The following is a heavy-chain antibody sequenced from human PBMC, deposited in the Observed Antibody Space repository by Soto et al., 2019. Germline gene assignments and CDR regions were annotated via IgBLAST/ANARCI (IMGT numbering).Heavy chain of an antibody. CDR1: GGSISSGGYY. J-gene: IGHJ3*02. Sequence: PSETLSLTCTVSGGSISSGGYYWSWIRQHPGKGLEWIGYIYYSGSTYYNPSLKSRVTISVDTSKNQFSLKLSSVTAADTAVYYCARGYYYDRSGYYHAFDIWGQGTMVTVSS. D-gene: IGHD3-22*01. CDR2: IYYSGST. V-gene: IGHV4-31*03. CDR3: ARGYYYDRSGYYHAFDI.